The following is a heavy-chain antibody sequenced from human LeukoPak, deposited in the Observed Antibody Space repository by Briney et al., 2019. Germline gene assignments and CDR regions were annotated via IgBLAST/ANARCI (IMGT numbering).Heavy chain of an antibody. D-gene: IGHD6-19*01. CDR2: ISYDGSNK. Sequence: GGSLRLSCAASGFTFSSYAMHWVRQAPGKGLEWVAVISYDGSNKYYADSVKGRFTISRDNSKNTLYLQMNSLRAEDTAVYYCARALLRGGAVAGARTFDYWGRGTLVTVSS. CDR1: GFTFSSYA. CDR3: ARALLRGGAVAGARTFDY. V-gene: IGHV3-30*04. J-gene: IGHJ4*02.